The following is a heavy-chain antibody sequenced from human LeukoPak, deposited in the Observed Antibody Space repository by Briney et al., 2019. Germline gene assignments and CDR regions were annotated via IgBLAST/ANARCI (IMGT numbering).Heavy chain of an antibody. CDR1: GYTFTSYG. V-gene: IGHV1-18*01. Sequence: ASVKVSCKASGYTFTSYGISWVRQAPGQGLEWMGWISAYNGNTNYAQKLQGRVAMTTDTSTSTAYMELRSLRSDDTAVYYCARVANWNYGLEYYFDYWGQGTLVTVSS. D-gene: IGHD1-7*01. J-gene: IGHJ4*02. CDR3: ARVANWNYGLEYYFDY. CDR2: ISAYNGNT.